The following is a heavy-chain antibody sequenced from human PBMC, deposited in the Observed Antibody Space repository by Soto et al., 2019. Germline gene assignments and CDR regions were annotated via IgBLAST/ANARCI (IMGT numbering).Heavy chain of an antibody. CDR1: GFSLRTSGVG. V-gene: IGHV2-5*01. Sequence: SGPTLVNPTQTLALTCIFSGFSLRTSGVGVGWIRQPPGKALEWLGFIYWNDDKRYSPSLKSRLTITKDTSKNQVVLTMTNMDPVDTATYYCAKSGSSGWYGWFDPWGQGTLVTVSS. CDR2: IYWNDDK. J-gene: IGHJ5*02. CDR3: AKSGSSGWYGWFDP. D-gene: IGHD6-19*01.